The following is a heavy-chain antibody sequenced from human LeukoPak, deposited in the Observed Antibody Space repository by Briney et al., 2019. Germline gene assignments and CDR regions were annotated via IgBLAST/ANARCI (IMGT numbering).Heavy chain of an antibody. J-gene: IGHJ4*02. V-gene: IGHV4-59*01. CDR2: IYYSGST. CDR3: ARYYVWGTFDY. D-gene: IGHD3-16*01. Sequence: KTSETLSLTCTVSGGSISSYYWSWIRQPPGKGLEWIGYIYYSGSTNYNPSLKSRVTISVDTSKNQFFLKLSSVTAADTAVYYCARYYVWGTFDYWGQGILVTVSS. CDR1: GGSISSYY.